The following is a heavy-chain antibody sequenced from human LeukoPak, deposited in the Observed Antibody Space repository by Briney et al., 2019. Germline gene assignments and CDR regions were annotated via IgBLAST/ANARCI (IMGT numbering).Heavy chain of an antibody. V-gene: IGHV5-51*01. Sequence: GESLKISCKGSGYSFTSYWIGWVRQMPGKGLEWMGSIYPGDSDTRYSPSFQGQVTISADRSISTAYLQWSSLKASDTAMYYCARHAYYYYDSSGIDYWGQGTLVTVSS. CDR3: ARHAYYYYDSSGIDY. D-gene: IGHD3-22*01. CDR1: GYSFTSYW. J-gene: IGHJ4*02. CDR2: IYPGDSDT.